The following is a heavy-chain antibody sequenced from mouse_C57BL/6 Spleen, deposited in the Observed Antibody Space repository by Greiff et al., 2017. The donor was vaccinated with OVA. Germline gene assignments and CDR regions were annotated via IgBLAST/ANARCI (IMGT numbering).Heavy chain of an antibody. J-gene: IGHJ3*01. CDR2: ISYDGSN. CDR1: GYSITSGYY. V-gene: IGHV3-6*01. CDR3: ARDYYGSWFAY. D-gene: IGHD1-1*01. Sequence: DVKLQESGPGLVKPSQSLSLTCSVTGYSITSGYYWTWIRQFPGNQLEWMGYISYDGSNNYNPSLKNRISITRDTSKNQFFLKLNSVTTEDTATYYCARDYYGSWFAYWGQGTLVTVSA.